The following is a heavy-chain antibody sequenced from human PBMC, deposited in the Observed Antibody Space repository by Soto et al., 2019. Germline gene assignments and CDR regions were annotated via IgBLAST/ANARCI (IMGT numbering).Heavy chain of an antibody. CDR2: IIPIFHTA. CDR3: ASDKSSVIVPAAEYHDYSAMDV. V-gene: IGHV1-69*01. D-gene: IGHD2-2*01. CDR1: GGIFSSYG. J-gene: IGHJ6*02. Sequence: QVQLVQSGAEVKKPGSSVKVSCKASGGIFSSYGINWVRQAPGQGPEWMGGIIPIFHTANYAQKFQGRITITAGESTCTVYMELRSLRSEDTAVDYCASDKSSVIVPAAEYHDYSAMDVWGQGTTVTVTS.